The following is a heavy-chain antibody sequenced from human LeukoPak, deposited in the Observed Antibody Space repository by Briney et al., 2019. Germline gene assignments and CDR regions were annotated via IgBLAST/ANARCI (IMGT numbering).Heavy chain of an antibody. V-gene: IGHV4-39*01. CDR3: ASGLYYMDV. CDR1: GGSITSGTYY. CDR2: IYYNSGST. Sequence: SETLSLTCSVYGGSITSGTYYWGWIRQPPGKGLEWIGSIYYNSGSTYYNPSLKSRATLSVDTSKNQFSLKLRSVTAADTAVYYCASGLYYMDVWGKGTTVTVSS. J-gene: IGHJ6*03.